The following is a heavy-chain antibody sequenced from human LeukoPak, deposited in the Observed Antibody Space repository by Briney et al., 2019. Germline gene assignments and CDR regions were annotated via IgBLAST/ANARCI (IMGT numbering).Heavy chain of an antibody. CDR1: GGSISSYY. J-gene: IGHJ3*02. V-gene: IGHV4-4*07. Sequence: SETLSLTCTVSGGSISSYYWSWIRQPAGKGLEWIGRTYTSGSTNYNPSLKSRVTMSVDTSKNQFSLKLSSVTAADTAVYYCARQYYDILTGYDRGDAFDIWGQGTMVTVSS. CDR3: ARQYYDILTGYDRGDAFDI. CDR2: TYTSGST. D-gene: IGHD3-9*01.